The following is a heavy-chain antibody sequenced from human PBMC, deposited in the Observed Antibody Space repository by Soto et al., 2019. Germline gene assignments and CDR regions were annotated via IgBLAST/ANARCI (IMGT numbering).Heavy chain of an antibody. CDR1: GCTFSSYS. V-gene: IGHV3-48*01. Sequence: GGSLRLSCAASGCTFSSYSMNWVRQAPGKGLEWVSYISSSSSTIYYADSVKGRFTISRDNAKNSLYLQMNSLRAEDTAVYYCARILSAVVQAADFDPWGQGTLVTVSS. J-gene: IGHJ5*02. CDR2: ISSSSSTI. D-gene: IGHD2-2*01. CDR3: ARILSAVVQAADFDP.